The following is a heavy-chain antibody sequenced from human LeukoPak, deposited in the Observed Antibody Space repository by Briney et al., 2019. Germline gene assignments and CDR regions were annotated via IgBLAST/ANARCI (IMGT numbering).Heavy chain of an antibody. CDR3: ARDKRERISMVRTISNGFDI. CDR2: IYYSGST. D-gene: IGHD3-10*01. CDR1: GGSISSGGYY. J-gene: IGHJ3*02. V-gene: IGHV4-31*03. Sequence: SETLSLTCTVSGGSISSGGYYWSWIRQHLGKGLEWIGYIYYSGSTYYNPSLKSRVTISVDTSKNQFSLKLSSVTAADTAVYYCARDKRERISMVRTISNGFDIWGQGTMVTVSS.